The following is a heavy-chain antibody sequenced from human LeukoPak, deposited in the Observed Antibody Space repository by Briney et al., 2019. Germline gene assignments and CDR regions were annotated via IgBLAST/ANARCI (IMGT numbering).Heavy chain of an antibody. CDR3: ARGLDTYKSGVD. D-gene: IGHD1-26*01. J-gene: IGHJ4*02. CDR1: GGSFSGYY. V-gene: IGHV4-34*01. Sequence: PSETLSLTCAVYGGSFSGYYCTWIRQAPGKGLEWIGEIHPSGSTNYNPSLTSRVSLSLDTSKNQFSLRLSSVTAADTAAYFCARGLDTYKSGVDWGQGTLVTVSS. CDR2: IHPSGST.